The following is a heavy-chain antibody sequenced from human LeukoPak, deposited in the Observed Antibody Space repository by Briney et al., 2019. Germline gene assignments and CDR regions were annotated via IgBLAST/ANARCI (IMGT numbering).Heavy chain of an antibody. J-gene: IGHJ6*02. CDR3: ARDRYYGSGGYYYGMDV. CDR2: IYYSGST. CDR1: GGSISSGGYY. Sequence: SETLSLTCTVSGGSISSGGYYWSWIRQHPGKGLEWIGYIYYSGSTYYNPSLKSRVTISVDRSKNQFSLKLSSVTAADTAVYYCARDRYYGSGGYYYGMDVWGQGTTVTVSS. D-gene: IGHD3-10*01. V-gene: IGHV4-31*03.